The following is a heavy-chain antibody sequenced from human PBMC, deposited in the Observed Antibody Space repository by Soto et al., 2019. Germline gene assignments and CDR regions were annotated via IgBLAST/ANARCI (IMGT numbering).Heavy chain of an antibody. CDR3: ARAYYYDSSGYPGY. J-gene: IGHJ4*02. Sequence: GASVKVSCKASGYTFTGYYMHWVRQAPGQGLEWMGWINPNSGGTNYAQKFQGWVTMTRDTSISTAYMELSRLRSDDTAVYYCARAYYYDSSGYPGYWGQGTLVTVS. D-gene: IGHD3-22*01. V-gene: IGHV1-2*04. CDR1: GYTFTGYY. CDR2: INPNSGGT.